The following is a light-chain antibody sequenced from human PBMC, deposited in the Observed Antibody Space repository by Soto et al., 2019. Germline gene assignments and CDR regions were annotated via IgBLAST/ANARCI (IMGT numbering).Light chain of an antibody. J-gene: IGLJ2*01. Sequence: QSALTQAASVSGSPGQSITISCTGSSSDIGGYDYVSWYQHHPGKAPKLIIYDVSNRPSGVSNRFSGSKSGNTASLTISGLQAEDESDYYCSSYTTITTLVIFGGGTKLTVL. CDR3: SSYTTITTLVI. V-gene: IGLV2-14*03. CDR2: DVS. CDR1: SSDIGGYDY.